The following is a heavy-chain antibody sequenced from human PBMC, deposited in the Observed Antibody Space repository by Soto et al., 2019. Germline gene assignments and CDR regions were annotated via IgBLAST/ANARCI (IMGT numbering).Heavy chain of an antibody. D-gene: IGHD3-10*02. CDR3: ASHGADAYVPDY. CDR1: SGSISNYY. V-gene: IGHV4-59*12. Sequence: PSETLSLTCTVSSGSISNYYCSWFRQPPGKGLEWIGYIYYSGSTNYNPSLKSRVTISVDTSKNQFSLKLSSVTAEDTAMYYCASHGADAYVPDYWGQGTRVTVSS. J-gene: IGHJ4*02. CDR2: IYYSGST.